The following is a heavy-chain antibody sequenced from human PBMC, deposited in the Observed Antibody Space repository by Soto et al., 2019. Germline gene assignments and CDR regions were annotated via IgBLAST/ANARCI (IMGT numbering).Heavy chain of an antibody. CDR2: ISYDGSNK. V-gene: IGHV3-30*18. CDR3: AKDRGWLAERYYYGMDV. Sequence: QVQLVESGGGVVQPGRSLRLSCAASGFTFSSYGMHWVRQAPGKGLEWVAVISYDGSNKYYADSVKGRFTISRDNSNNALYLQMNSLRAEDTAVYYCAKDRGWLAERYYYGMDVWGQGTTVTVSS. CDR1: GFTFSSYG. J-gene: IGHJ6*02. D-gene: IGHD6-19*01.